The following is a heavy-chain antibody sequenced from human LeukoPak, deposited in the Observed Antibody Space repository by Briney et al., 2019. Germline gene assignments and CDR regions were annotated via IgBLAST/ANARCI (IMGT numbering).Heavy chain of an antibody. Sequence: GGSLRLSCAASGFTFGASTLHWVRQASGKGLEWVGHIRSKAHNYATQYAASVKGRFTISRDDSKNTAYLQMNSLKTEDAAVYYCTGSSKGYWGQGALVTVSS. CDR1: GFTFGAST. CDR2: IRSKAHNYAT. CDR3: TGSSKGY. D-gene: IGHD2-2*01. V-gene: IGHV3-73*01. J-gene: IGHJ4*02.